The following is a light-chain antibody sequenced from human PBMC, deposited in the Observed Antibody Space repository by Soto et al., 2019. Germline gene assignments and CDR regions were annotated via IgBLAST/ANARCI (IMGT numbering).Light chain of an antibody. J-gene: IGKJ1*01. CDR2: AAS. CDR1: QGISHY. Sequence: DTQMTQSPSSLSASVGDRVTITCRASQGISHYLAWYQQKPGKVPKLLMYAASTLRSGVPSRFSGSGSGTDFTLIISSLQPEDVATYYCQKYNSAPWTFGQGTTVEIK. CDR3: QKYNSAPWT. V-gene: IGKV1-27*01.